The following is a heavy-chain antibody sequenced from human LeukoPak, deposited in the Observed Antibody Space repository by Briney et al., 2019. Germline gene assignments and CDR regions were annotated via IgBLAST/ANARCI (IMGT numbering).Heavy chain of an antibody. J-gene: IGHJ6*03. D-gene: IGHD4-23*01. Sequence: PTETLSLTCTVSGGSISSGSYYWSWIRQPAGKGLEWIGRIYTSGSTNYNPSLKSRVTISVDTSKNQFSLKLSSVTAADTAVYYCARGSGDYGGNGGDYYYYYMDVWGKGTTVTVSS. CDR1: GGSISSGSYY. V-gene: IGHV4-61*02. CDR2: IYTSGST. CDR3: ARGSGDYGGNGGDYYYYYMDV.